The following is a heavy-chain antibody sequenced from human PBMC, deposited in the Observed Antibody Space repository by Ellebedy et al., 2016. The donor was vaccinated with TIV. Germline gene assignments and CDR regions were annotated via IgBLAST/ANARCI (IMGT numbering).Heavy chain of an antibody. CDR1: GYTFTSYG. CDR3: ARDRPLLRVAANDY. J-gene: IGHJ4*02. D-gene: IGHD6-13*01. Sequence: ASVKVSCXASGYTFTSYGISWVRQAPGQGLEWMGWISAFNGYTNHAQKFQGRVTMTTDTSTTTAYMELRSLRSDDTALYYCARDRPLLRVAANDYWGQGTLVTVSS. V-gene: IGHV1-18*01. CDR2: ISAFNGYT.